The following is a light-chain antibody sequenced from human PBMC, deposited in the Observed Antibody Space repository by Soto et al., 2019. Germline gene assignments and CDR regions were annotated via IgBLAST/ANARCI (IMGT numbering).Light chain of an antibody. CDR1: QGISSF. J-gene: IGKJ5*01. CDR3: QKYSSVIT. V-gene: IGKV1-27*01. CDR2: GAS. Sequence: DIQMTQPPSSLSASVGDRVTITCRASQGISSFVAWYQQKPGKVPRLLISGASTLQSGVPSRFSGSGSGTDFTLTITSLQPEDVATYYCQKYSSVITFGQGTRVEIK.